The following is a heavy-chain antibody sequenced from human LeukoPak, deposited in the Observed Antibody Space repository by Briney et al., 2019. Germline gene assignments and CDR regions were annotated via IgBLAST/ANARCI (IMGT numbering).Heavy chain of an antibody. CDR2: IWYDGSNK. CDR3: ATDLGLTSWRYLDH. Sequence: GGSLRLSCAASGFTFSNYGMHWVRQAPGKGLEGVAVIWYDGSNKYYADSVKGRFTISRDNSMNTLYLQMDSLGAEDTAVYYCATDLGLTSWRYLDHWGQGTLVTVSS. CDR1: GFTFSNYG. V-gene: IGHV3-33*01. D-gene: IGHD1-26*01. J-gene: IGHJ5*02.